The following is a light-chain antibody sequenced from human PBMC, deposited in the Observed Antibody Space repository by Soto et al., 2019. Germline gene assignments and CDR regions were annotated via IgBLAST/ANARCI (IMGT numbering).Light chain of an antibody. CDR1: SNDIGGYNY. V-gene: IGLV2-14*01. J-gene: IGLJ3*02. Sequence: QSALTQPASVSGSPGQSITIPCTGSSNDIGGYNYVSWYQQHPGRAPKLVIYKVSDRPSGVSTRFSASKSGNTASLTISGLQAEDEADYYCSSYSTTTTPQWVFGGGTKLTLL. CDR2: KVS. CDR3: SSYSTTTTPQWV.